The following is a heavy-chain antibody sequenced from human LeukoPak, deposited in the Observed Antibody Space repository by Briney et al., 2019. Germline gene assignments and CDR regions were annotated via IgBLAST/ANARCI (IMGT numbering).Heavy chain of an antibody. V-gene: IGHV4-39*01. J-gene: IGHJ5*02. CDR1: GGSISSRSYY. Sequence: SETLSLTCTVSGGSISSRSYYWGWIRQPPGKGLEWIGSIYYSGSTYYNPSLKSRVTISVDTSKDQFSLKLSSVTAADTAVYYCARHAGGYYDSSNWFDPWGQGTLVTVSS. CDR2: IYYSGST. D-gene: IGHD3-22*01. CDR3: ARHAGGYYDSSNWFDP.